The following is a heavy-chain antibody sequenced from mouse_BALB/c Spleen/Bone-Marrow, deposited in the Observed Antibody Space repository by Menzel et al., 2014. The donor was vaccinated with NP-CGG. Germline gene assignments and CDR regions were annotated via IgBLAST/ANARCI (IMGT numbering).Heavy chain of an antibody. CDR1: GYSFASYW. Sequence: VQLQQSGAELARPGASVKLSCKASGYSFASYWIQWVKQRPGQGLEWLGTIYPGDGDTRYTQKFKGKATLTADKSSSTAYMQVSSLASEDSAVYYCARSYGSFYLDYWGQGVTLTVSS. CDR3: ARSYGSFYLDY. CDR2: IYPGDGDT. D-gene: IGHD1-2*01. V-gene: IGHV1-87*01. J-gene: IGHJ2*01.